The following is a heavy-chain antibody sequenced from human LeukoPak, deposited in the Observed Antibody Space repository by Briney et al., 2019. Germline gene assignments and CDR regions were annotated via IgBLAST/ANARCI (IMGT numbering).Heavy chain of an antibody. V-gene: IGHV3-48*03. Sequence: GGSLRLSCAASGFTFSSYEMNWVRQAPGKGLEWVSYISSSGSTIYYADSVKGRFTISRDNAKNSLYLQMNSLRAEDTAVYHCARVDYSGDYWGQGTLVTVSS. CDR2: ISSSGSTI. CDR3: ARVDYSGDY. CDR1: GFTFSSYE. J-gene: IGHJ4*02. D-gene: IGHD2-2*03.